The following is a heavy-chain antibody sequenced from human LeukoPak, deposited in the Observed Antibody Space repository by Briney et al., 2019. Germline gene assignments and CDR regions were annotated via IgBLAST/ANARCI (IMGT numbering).Heavy chain of an antibody. V-gene: IGHV1-46*02. D-gene: IGHD4-11*01. CDR2: ISPSGGST. CDR3: ARERDYKFDY. CDR1: GYTFNSYY. J-gene: IGHJ4*02. Sequence: ASVKVSYKASGYTFNSYYMHWVRQAPGQGLEWMGKISPSGGSTTYAQKFQGRVTMTRDTSTSTVYMELSSLRSEGTAVYFCARERDYKFDYWGQGALVTVSS.